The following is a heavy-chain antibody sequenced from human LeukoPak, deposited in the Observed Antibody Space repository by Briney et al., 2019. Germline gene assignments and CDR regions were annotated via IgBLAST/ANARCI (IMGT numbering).Heavy chain of an antibody. CDR3: AAAHDSGSYYEFDY. CDR2: INPNSGGT. J-gene: IGHJ4*02. CDR1: GYTFTGYY. Sequence: VASVKVSCKASGYTFTGYYMHWVRHAPAQGLEWMGWINPNSGGTNYAQKFQGRVTITRDMSTSTAYMELSSLRSEDTAVYYCAAAHDSGSYYEFDYWGQGTLVTVSS. V-gene: IGHV1-2*02. D-gene: IGHD1-26*01.